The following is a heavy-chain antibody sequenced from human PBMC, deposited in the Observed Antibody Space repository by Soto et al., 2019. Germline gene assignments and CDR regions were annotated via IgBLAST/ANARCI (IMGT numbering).Heavy chain of an antibody. D-gene: IGHD6-6*01. CDR3: AKGQKSQLVRRDDY. J-gene: IGHJ4*02. CDR1: GFTFSSYA. CDR2: ISGSGGST. Sequence: GGSLRLSCAASGFTFSSYAMSWVRQAPGKGLEWVSAISGSGGSTYYADSVKGRFTISRDNSKNTLYLQMNSLRAEDTAVYYCAKGQKSQLVRRDDYWGQGTLVTVSS. V-gene: IGHV3-23*01.